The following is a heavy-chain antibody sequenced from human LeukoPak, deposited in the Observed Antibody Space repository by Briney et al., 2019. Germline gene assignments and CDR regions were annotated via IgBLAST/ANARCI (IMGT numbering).Heavy chain of an antibody. D-gene: IGHD3-10*01. Sequence: ASVKVSCKASGYTFTGYYMHWVRQAPGQGLEWMGLINPNSGGTNYAQKFQGRVTMTRDTSMSTAYMELSSLRSDDTAVYYCARVRSWFDAFDIWGQGTMVTVSS. J-gene: IGHJ3*02. CDR1: GYTFTGYY. V-gene: IGHV1-2*02. CDR3: ARVRSWFDAFDI. CDR2: INPNSGGT.